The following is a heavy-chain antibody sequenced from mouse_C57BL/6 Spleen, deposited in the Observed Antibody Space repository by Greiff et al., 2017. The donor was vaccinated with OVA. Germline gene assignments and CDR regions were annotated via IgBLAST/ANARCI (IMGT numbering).Heavy chain of an antibody. CDR2: IYPGDGAT. CDR3: ARIIDSHYFDY. J-gene: IGHJ2*01. Sequence: QVQLKESGPELVKPGASVQISCKASGYAFSSSWMNRVKQRPGKGLEWIGRIYPGDGATNYNGKFKGKATLTADKSSSTAYMQLRSLTSEDSAVYFCARIIDSHYFDYWGQGTTLTVSS. V-gene: IGHV1-82*01. CDR1: GYAFSSSW.